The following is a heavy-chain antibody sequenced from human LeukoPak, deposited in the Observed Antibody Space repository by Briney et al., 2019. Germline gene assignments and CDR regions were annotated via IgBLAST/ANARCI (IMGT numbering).Heavy chain of an antibody. CDR2: IYYSGST. CDR3: ARGYGSGSWFDP. J-gene: IGHJ5*02. CDR1: GGSISSYY. D-gene: IGHD3-10*01. V-gene: IGHV4-59*01. Sequence: PSETLSLTCTVSGGSISSYYWSWIWQPPGKGLEWIGYIYYSGSTNHNPSLKSRVTISVDTSKNQFSLKLSSVTAADTAVYYCARGYGSGSWFDPWGQGTLVTVSS.